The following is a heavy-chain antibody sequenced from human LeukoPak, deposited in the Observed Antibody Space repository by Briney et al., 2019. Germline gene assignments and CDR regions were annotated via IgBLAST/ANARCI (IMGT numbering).Heavy chain of an antibody. CDR3: ARGPPLGDFWSGSYYSDY. Sequence: SETLSLTCTVSGYSISSGYYWGWIRQPPGKGLEWIGSIYHSGSTYYNPSLKSRVTISVDTSKNQFSLKLSSVTAADTAVYYCARGPPLGDFWSGSYYSDYWGQGTLVTVSS. J-gene: IGHJ4*02. V-gene: IGHV4-38-2*02. CDR1: GYSISSGYY. CDR2: IYHSGST. D-gene: IGHD3-3*01.